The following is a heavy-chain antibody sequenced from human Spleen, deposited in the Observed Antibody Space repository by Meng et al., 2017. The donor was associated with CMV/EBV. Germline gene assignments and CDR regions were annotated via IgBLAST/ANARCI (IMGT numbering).Heavy chain of an antibody. V-gene: IGHV3-48*03. CDR1: GFTFSSYE. Sequence: GGSLRLSCAASGFTFSSYEMNWVRQAPGKGLEWVSYISSSGSTIYYADSVKGRFTIPRDNAKNSLYLQMNSLRAEDTAVYYCARAGGYYDFWSGYYTEYYYYGMDVWGQGTTVTVSS. J-gene: IGHJ6*02. D-gene: IGHD3-3*01. CDR3: ARAGGYYDFWSGYYTEYYYYGMDV. CDR2: ISSSGSTI.